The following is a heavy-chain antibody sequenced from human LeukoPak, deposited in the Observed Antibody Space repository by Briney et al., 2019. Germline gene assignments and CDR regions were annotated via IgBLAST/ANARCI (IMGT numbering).Heavy chain of an antibody. CDR2: IYHSGST. D-gene: IGHD2-15*01. CDR3: ARVRGYCSGGSCYNWFDP. J-gene: IGHJ5*02. V-gene: IGHV4-38-2*02. Sequence: SETLSLTCTVSGYSISSGYYWGWIRQPPGEGLEWIGSIYHSGSTYYNPSLKSRVTISVDTSKNQFSLKLSSVTAADTAVYYCARVRGYCSGGSCYNWFDPWGQGTLVTVSS. CDR1: GYSISSGYY.